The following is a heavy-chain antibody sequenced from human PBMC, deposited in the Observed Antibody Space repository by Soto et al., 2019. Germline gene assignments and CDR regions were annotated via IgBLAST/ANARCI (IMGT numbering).Heavy chain of an antibody. CDR2: IIPIFGTP. CDR1: GGTFSTYT. CDR3: ARGLECRGYCLDKPTWFAP. Sequence: SVKVSCKASGGTFSTYTFSWVRQAPGQGLEWMGRIIPIFGTPYYAQKFQGRVTITADKSTSTVYMELSSLRSDDTAVYFCARGLECRGYCLDKPTWFAPWGQGPLVTLS. D-gene: IGHD2-15*01. V-gene: IGHV1-69*06. J-gene: IGHJ5*02.